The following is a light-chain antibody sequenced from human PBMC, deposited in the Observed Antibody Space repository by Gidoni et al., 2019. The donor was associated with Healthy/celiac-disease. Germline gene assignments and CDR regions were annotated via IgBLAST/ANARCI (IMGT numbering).Light chain of an antibody. V-gene: IGLV2-23*02. CDR3: CSYAGSSSWV. Sequence: QSALPQPASVSGSPGQSITISCTGTSSDVGSYNLVSWYQQHPGKAPKLMIYDVSKRPSGVSNRFSGSKSGNTASLTISGLQAEDEADYYCCSYAGSSSWVFGGGAKLTVL. CDR2: DVS. CDR1: SSDVGSYNL. J-gene: IGLJ3*02.